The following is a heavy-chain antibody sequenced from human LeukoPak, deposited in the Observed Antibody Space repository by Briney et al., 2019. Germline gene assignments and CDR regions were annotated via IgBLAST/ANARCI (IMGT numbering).Heavy chain of an antibody. J-gene: IGHJ3*02. CDR3: ARGGRFGPKGVLYAFDI. Sequence: ASVKVSCKASGYTFTSYDINWVRQATGQGLEWMGWMNPNGGNTGYAQKFQGRVTMTRNTSISTAYMELSSLRSEDTAVYYCARGGRFGPKGVLYAFDIWGQGTMVTVSS. V-gene: IGHV1-8*01. CDR2: MNPNGGNT. D-gene: IGHD3-10*01. CDR1: GYTFTSYD.